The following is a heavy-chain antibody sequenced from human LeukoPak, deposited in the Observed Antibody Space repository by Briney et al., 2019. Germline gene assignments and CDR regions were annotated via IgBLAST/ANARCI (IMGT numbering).Heavy chain of an antibody. J-gene: IGHJ4*02. CDR1: GYTFTSYY. V-gene: IGHV1-46*01. CDR3: AIISTYSSSSHPFDY. Sequence: ASVKVSCKASGYTFTSYYMHWGRQAPGQGLEWMGIINPSGGSTSYAQKFQGRVTMTRDMSTSTVYMELSSLRSEDTAVYYCAIISTYSSSSHPFDYWGQGTLVTVSS. CDR2: INPSGGST. D-gene: IGHD6-6*01.